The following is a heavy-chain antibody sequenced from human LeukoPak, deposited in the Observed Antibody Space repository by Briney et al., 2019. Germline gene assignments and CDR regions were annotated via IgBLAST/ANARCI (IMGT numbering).Heavy chain of an antibody. CDR1: GYTFGTYG. J-gene: IGHJ4*02. CDR2: ISAFNGNT. CDR3: AINRDTLTGYYISSFDY. V-gene: IGHV1-18*01. Sequence: ASVKVSCKSSGYTFGTYGISWVRQAPGQGLEWMGWISAFNGNTNYAQKLQDRVTMTRDISTGTAYMELRSLRSDDTAVYYCAINRDTLTGYYISSFDYWGQGTLVTVSS. D-gene: IGHD3-9*01.